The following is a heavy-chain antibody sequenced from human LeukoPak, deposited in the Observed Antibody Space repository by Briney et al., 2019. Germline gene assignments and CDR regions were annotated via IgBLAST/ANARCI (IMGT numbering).Heavy chain of an antibody. CDR2: ISGSGGST. D-gene: IGHD3-10*01. V-gene: IGHV3-23*01. CDR3: AKVVRNGDYYGSGYDY. Sequence: GGSLRLSCAASGFTFSGYAMTWVRQAPGKGLGWVSTISGSGGSTYYADSVQGRFTISRDNSKNTLYLQMNSLSAEDTAVYYCAKVVRNGDYYGSGYDYWGQGTLVTVSS. CDR1: GFTFSGYA. J-gene: IGHJ4*02.